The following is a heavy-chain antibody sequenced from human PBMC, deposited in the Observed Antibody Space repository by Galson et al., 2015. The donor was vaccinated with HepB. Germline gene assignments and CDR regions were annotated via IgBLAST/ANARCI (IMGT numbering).Heavy chain of an antibody. CDR3: AAGLSGSYYGGGGV. Sequence: SVKVSCKASGFTFTSSAMQWVRQARGQRLEWIGWIVVGSGNTNYAQKFQERVTITRDMSTSTAYMELSSLRSEDTAVYYCAAGLSGSYYGGGGVWGQGTLVTVSS. J-gene: IGHJ4*02. V-gene: IGHV1-58*02. CDR2: IVVGSGNT. D-gene: IGHD1-26*01. CDR1: GFTFTSSA.